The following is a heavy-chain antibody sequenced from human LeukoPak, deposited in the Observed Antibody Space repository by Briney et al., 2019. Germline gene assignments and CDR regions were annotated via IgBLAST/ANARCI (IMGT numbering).Heavy chain of an antibody. CDR1: RVTSRRYR. CDR3: ASSGGTIYHAGSVRGRLTIYRDNARNSLYLQMNGMRDEDTAVYYWARVRSGYYQDY. V-gene: IGHV3-48*02. D-gene: IGHD2-15*01. CDR2: ITVSGGMI. J-gene: IGHJ4*02. Sequence: GGCLRLSSAPSRVTSRRYRMSSVREAPGQGVGWVFYITVSGGMIYPTDTVWGRVTPSRDTTRHTLCIHMNRVRDEATPLSYIASSGGTIYHAGSVRGRLTIYRDNARNSLYLQMNGMRDEDTAVYYWARVRSGYYQDYWGQGTLVTVSS.